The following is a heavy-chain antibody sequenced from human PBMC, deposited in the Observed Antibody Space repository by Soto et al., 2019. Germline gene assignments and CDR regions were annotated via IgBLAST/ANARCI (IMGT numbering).Heavy chain of an antibody. Sequence: QVQLVQSGAEVKKPGSSVKVSCKASGGTFSSYAISWVRQAPGQGLEWMGGIIPIFGTAKYAQKFQGRVTITADESTSTAYMELSSLRSEDTAGYYRAREGPGTIPPHGGFDLWGQGRMVPVSS. CDR1: GGTFSSYA. D-gene: IGHD1-1*01. V-gene: IGHV1-69*01. CDR3: AREGPGTIPPHGGFDL. J-gene: IGHJ3*01. CDR2: IIPIFGTA.